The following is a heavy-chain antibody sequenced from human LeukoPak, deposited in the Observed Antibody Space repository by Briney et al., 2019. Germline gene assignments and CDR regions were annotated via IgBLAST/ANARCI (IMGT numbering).Heavy chain of an antibody. CDR2: ISGSGGST. CDR3: AKDIEYSSSWPHAFDI. V-gene: IGHV3-23*01. CDR1: GFTFSSYA. Sequence: GGSLRLSXAASGFTFSSYAMSWVRQAPGKGLEWVSAISGSGGSTYYADSVKGLFTISRDNSKNTLYLQMNSLRAEDTAVYYCAKDIEYSSSWPHAFDIWGQGTMVTVSS. D-gene: IGHD6-13*01. J-gene: IGHJ3*02.